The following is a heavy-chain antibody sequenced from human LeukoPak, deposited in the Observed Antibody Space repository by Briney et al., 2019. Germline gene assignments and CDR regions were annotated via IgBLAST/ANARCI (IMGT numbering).Heavy chain of an antibody. CDR2: MYFTGST. D-gene: IGHD2-21*02. CDR3: ARQVICGDDCYSEY. V-gene: IGHV4-59*08. J-gene: IGHJ4*02. CDR1: GASITSYY. Sequence: SETLSLTCTVSGASITSYYWTWLRQPPGKGLEWIGYMYFTGSTDYNPSLKSRVTISEDKSKNQFSLSLNSVTAADTAVYYCARQVICGDDCYSEYWGQGILVTVSS.